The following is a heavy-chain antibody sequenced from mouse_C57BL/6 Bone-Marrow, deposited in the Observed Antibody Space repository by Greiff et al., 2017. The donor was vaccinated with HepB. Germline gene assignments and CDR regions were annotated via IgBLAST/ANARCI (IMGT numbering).Heavy chain of an antibody. CDR1: GYAFSSSW. V-gene: IGHV1-82*01. D-gene: IGHD1-2*01. J-gene: IGHJ2*01. CDR3: ARGISLLREWHYFDY. Sequence: VKLVESGPELVKPGASVKISCKASGYAFSSSWMNWVKQRPGKGLEWIGRIYPGDGDTNYNGKFKGKATLTADKSSSTAYMQLSSLTSEDSAVYFCARGISLLREWHYFDYWGQGTTLTVSS. CDR2: IYPGDGDT.